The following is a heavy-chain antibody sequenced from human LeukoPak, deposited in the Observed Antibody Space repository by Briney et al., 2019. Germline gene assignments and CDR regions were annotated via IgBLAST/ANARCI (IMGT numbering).Heavy chain of an antibody. J-gene: IGHJ4*02. D-gene: IGHD1-26*01. CDR3: AKNGVGATWGNYFDY. Sequence: GGTLRLSCAASGFIFSSYGMSWVRQAPGKGLEWVSAISGSGGSTYYADSVKGRFTISRDNSKNTLYLQMNSLRAEDTAVYYCAKNGVGATWGNYFDYWGQGTLVTVSS. CDR1: GFIFSSYG. CDR2: ISGSGGST. V-gene: IGHV3-23*01.